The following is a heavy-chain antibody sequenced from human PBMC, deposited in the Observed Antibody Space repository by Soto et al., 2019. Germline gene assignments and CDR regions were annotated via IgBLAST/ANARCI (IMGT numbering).Heavy chain of an antibody. J-gene: IGHJ4*02. CDR2: IYHSGST. CDR1: GGSISSGGYS. D-gene: IGHD6-13*01. CDR3: ARGSAAAGTVIYFDY. V-gene: IGHV4-30-2*01. Sequence: PSETLSLTCAVSGGSISSGGYSWSWIRQPPGKGLEWIGYIYHSGSTYYNPSLKSRVTISVDRSKNQFSLKLSSVTAADTAVYYCARGSAAAGTVIYFDYWGQGTLVTVSS.